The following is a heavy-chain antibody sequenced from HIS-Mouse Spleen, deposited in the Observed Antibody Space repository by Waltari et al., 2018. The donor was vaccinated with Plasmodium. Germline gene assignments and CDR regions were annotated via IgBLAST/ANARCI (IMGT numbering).Heavy chain of an antibody. CDR2: INHSGST. D-gene: IGHD3-10*01. J-gene: IGHJ4*02. Sequence: QVQLQQWGAGLLKPSETLSLTCAVYGGSFSGYYWSWIRQPPGKGLEWIGEINHSGSTNYNPTLKSQVTISVDTSKNQFSLKLSSVTAADTAVYYCASSGSGSYYYWGQGTLVTVSS. V-gene: IGHV4-34*01. CDR1: GGSFSGYY. CDR3: ASSGSGSYYY.